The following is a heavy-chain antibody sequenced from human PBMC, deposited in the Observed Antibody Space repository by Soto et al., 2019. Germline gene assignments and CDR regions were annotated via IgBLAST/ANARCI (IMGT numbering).Heavy chain of an antibody. V-gene: IGHV1-2*04. D-gene: IGHD3-10*01. CDR1: GYTFTGYY. Sequence: ASVKVSCKASGYTFTGYYMHWVRQAPGQGLEWMGWINPNSGGTNYAQKFQGWVTMARDTSISTAYMELSRLRSDDTAVYYCARRVRGVIGPTYYYGMDVWGQGTTVTVSS. CDR2: INPNSGGT. CDR3: ARRVRGVIGPTYYYGMDV. J-gene: IGHJ6*02.